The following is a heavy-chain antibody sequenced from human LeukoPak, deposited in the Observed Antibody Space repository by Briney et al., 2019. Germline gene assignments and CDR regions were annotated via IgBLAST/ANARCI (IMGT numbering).Heavy chain of an antibody. CDR3: AKDSGPTVTTYYFDY. CDR1: GFTFSSYG. D-gene: IGHD4-17*01. J-gene: IGHJ4*02. Sequence: GGSLRLSCAASGFTFSSYGMHWVRQAPGKGLQWVAIIRYDGSNKYYADSVKGRFTISRDNSKNTLYLQMNSLRAEDTAVYYCAKDSGPTVTTYYFDYWGQGTLVTVSS. CDR2: IRYDGSNK. V-gene: IGHV3-30*02.